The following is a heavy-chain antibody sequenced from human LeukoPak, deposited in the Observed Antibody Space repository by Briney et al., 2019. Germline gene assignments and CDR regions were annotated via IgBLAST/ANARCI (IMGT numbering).Heavy chain of an antibody. CDR3: ARGDWTYYGSGSYYLY. CDR1: GYTSTGYY. J-gene: IGHJ4*02. CDR2: INPNSGGT. D-gene: IGHD3-10*01. Sequence: PEASVKVSCKASGYTSTGYYMHWVRQAPGQGLEWMGWINPNSGGTNYAQKFQGRVTMTRDTSISTAYMELSRLRSDDTAVYYCARGDWTYYGSGSYYLYWGQGTLVTVSS. V-gene: IGHV1-2*02.